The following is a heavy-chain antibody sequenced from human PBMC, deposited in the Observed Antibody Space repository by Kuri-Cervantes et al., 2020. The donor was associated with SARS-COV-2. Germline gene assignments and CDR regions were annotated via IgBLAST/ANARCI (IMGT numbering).Heavy chain of an antibody. CDR2: ISSSSYI. CDR3: ARVRMVGSSSVPYYFDY. CDR1: GFTFSSYS. Sequence: GESLKISCAASGFTFSSYSMNWVRQAPGKGLEWVSSISSSSYIYYADSVKGRFTISRDNAKNSLYLQMNSLRAEDTAVYYCARVRMVGSSSVPYYFDYWGQGTLVTVSS. D-gene: IGHD6-6*01. J-gene: IGHJ4*02. V-gene: IGHV3-21*01.